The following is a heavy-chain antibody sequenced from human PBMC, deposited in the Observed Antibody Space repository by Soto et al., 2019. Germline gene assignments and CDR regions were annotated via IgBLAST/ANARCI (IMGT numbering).Heavy chain of an antibody. CDR2: IYYSGST. D-gene: IGHD3-10*01. CDR3: ARGTLWFGEGDYYYGMDV. Sequence: VQLQESGPGLVKPSETLSLTCTVSGGSISSYYWSWIRQPPGKGLEWIGYIYYSGSTNYNPSLKSRVTISVDTSKNQFSLKLSSVTAADTAVYYCARGTLWFGEGDYYYGMDVWGQGTTVTVSS. V-gene: IGHV4-59*08. J-gene: IGHJ6*02. CDR1: GGSISSYY.